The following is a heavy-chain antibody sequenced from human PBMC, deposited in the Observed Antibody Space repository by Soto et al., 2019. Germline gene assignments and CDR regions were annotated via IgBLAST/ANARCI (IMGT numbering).Heavy chain of an antibody. J-gene: IGHJ6*02. Sequence: VQLVQSGPEVKKPGASVKVSCKSSGYRFETYAMSWVRQAPGQGLEWMGWIRAYQTDTYYAQKFQDRVTMTTDTSTGTAYMELRSLRSDDTAVYYCARGHGVIIGAMDVWGQGTTVTVSS. CDR3: ARGHGVIIGAMDV. CDR1: GYRFETYA. V-gene: IGHV1-18*01. D-gene: IGHD3-3*01. CDR2: IRAYQTDT.